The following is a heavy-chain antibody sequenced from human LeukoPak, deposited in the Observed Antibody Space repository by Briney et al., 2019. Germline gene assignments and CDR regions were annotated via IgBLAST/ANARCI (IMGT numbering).Heavy chain of an antibody. Sequence: SETLSLTCAVYGGSFSGYYWSWIRQPPGKGLEWIGEINHSGSTDYNPSLKSRVTISVDTSKNQFSLKLSSVTAADTAVYYCARLWSTDCRGGSCPHQPNYWGQGTLVTVSS. J-gene: IGHJ4*02. CDR3: ARLWSTDCRGGSCPHQPNY. V-gene: IGHV4-34*01. CDR1: GGSFSGYY. CDR2: INHSGST. D-gene: IGHD2-15*01.